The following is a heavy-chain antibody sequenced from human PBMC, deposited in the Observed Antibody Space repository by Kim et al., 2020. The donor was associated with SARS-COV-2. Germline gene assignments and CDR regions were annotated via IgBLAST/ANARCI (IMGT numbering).Heavy chain of an antibody. J-gene: IGHJ2*01. D-gene: IGHD3-10*01. CDR2: IFPIGST. V-gene: IGHV4-30-2*01. Sequence: SETLSLTCTFSGGSITSGTYSWNWIRQAPGQGLEWIGYIFPIGSTKYNPSLKSRVSMSLDRSKNQFSLKLNSVTAAATAVYYCARDGGRNYFGSGPYSLWFFALGGRGTLVTVSS. CDR1: GGSITSGTYS. CDR3: ARDGGRNYFGSGPYSLWFFAL.